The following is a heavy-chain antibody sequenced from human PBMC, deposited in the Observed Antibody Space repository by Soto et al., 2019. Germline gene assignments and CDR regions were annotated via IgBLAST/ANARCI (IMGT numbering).Heavy chain of an antibody. CDR3: ARDGGCSSTSCYTWWFDP. V-gene: IGHV3-30-3*01. CDR1: GFTFSSYA. CDR2: ISYDGSNK. Sequence: PGGSLRLSCAASGFTFSSYAMHWVRQAPGKGLEWVAVISYDGSNKYYADSVKGRFTISRDNSKNTLYLQMNSLRAEDTAVYYCARDGGCSSTSCYTWWFDPWGQGTLVTVSS. D-gene: IGHD2-2*02. J-gene: IGHJ5*02.